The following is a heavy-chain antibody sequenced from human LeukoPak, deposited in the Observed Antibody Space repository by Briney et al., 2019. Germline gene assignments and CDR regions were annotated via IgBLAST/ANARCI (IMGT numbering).Heavy chain of an antibody. D-gene: IGHD2-21*01. V-gene: IGHV3-9*01. CDR2: ISYNSASI. J-gene: IGHJ4*02. Sequence: GGSLRLSCAASGFTFGDYAMHWVRHVPGKGLEWVSGISYNSASIDYADSVKGRFSISRDNARNSLDLHMNGLRPEDTALYYCVKGAYWRNLVYYYYLDFWGQGSLVTVS. CDR1: GFTFGDYA. CDR3: VKGAYWRNLVYYYYLDF.